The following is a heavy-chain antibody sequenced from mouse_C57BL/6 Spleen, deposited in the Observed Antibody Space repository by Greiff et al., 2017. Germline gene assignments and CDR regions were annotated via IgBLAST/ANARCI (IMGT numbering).Heavy chain of an antibody. CDR2: ISGGGGNT. CDR1: GFTFSSYT. D-gene: IGHD2-5*01. CDR3: ARQAYYSNPFAY. Sequence: EVMLVESGGGLVKPGGSLKLSCAASGFTFSSYTMSWVRQTPEKRLEWVATISGGGGNTYYPDSVKGRFTISRDNAKNTLYLQMSSLRSEDTALYYCARQAYYSNPFAYWGQGTLVTVSA. J-gene: IGHJ3*01. V-gene: IGHV5-9*01.